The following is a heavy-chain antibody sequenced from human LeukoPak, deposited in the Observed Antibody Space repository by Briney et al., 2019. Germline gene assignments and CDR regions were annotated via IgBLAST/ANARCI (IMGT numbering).Heavy chain of an antibody. D-gene: IGHD1-7*01. Sequence: PGGSLRLSCAASGFTFDDYTMHWVRQAPGKGLEWVSLISWDGGSTYYADSVKGRFTISRDNSKNSLYLQMNSLRTEDTALYYCAKDIRNWNSGMDYWGQGTLVTVSS. V-gene: IGHV3-43*01. CDR1: GFTFDDYT. CDR3: AKDIRNWNSGMDY. CDR2: ISWDGGST. J-gene: IGHJ4*02.